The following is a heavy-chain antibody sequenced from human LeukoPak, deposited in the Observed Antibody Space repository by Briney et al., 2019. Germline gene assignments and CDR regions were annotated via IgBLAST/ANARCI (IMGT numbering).Heavy chain of an antibody. CDR2: IYYSGST. D-gene: IGHD2-2*01. CDR1: GYSISSSYY. J-gene: IGHJ6*03. V-gene: IGHV4-39*01. CDR3: ARHPCSSTSCYYYYMDV. Sequence: SETLSLTCTVSGYSISSSYYWGWIRQPPGKGLEWIGSIYYSGSTYYNPSLKSRVTISVDTSKNQFSLKLSSVTAADTAVYYCARHPCSSTSCYYYYMDVWGKGTTVTISS.